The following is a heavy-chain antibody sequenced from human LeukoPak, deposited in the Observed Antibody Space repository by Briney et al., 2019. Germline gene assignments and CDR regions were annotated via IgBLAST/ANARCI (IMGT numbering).Heavy chain of an antibody. Sequence: SETLSLTCTVSGGSISSSSYYWGWIRQPPGKGLEWIGSIYYSGSTYYNPSLKSRVTISVDTSKNQFSLKLSSVTAADTAVYYCARDYGGNIREGIDYWGQGTLVTVSS. J-gene: IGHJ4*02. CDR2: IYYSGST. D-gene: IGHD4-23*01. CDR3: ARDYGGNIREGIDY. CDR1: GGSISSSSYY. V-gene: IGHV4-39*07.